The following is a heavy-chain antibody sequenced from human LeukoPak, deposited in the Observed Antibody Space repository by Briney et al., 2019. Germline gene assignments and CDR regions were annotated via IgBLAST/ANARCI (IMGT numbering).Heavy chain of an antibody. V-gene: IGHV1-46*01. J-gene: IGHJ4*02. CDR2: INPSGGST. D-gene: IGHD5-18*01. Sequence: EASVKVSCKASGYTFTSYYMHWVRQAPGQGLEWMGIINPSGGSTSYAQKFQGRVTITRNTSISTAYMELSSLRSEDTAVYYCARWDRGYSYGDYWGQGTLVTVSS. CDR3: ARWDRGYSYGDY. CDR1: GYTFTSYY.